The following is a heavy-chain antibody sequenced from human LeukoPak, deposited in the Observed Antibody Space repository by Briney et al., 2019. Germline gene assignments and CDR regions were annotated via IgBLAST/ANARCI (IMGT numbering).Heavy chain of an antibody. CDR3: AKWGLRSGNAYFDY. J-gene: IGHJ4*02. D-gene: IGHD5-12*01. Sequence: GGSLRLSYAASGLTFSSYAMSWVRQAPGRGLEWVSAISGSGGSTYYADSVKGRFTISRDNSKNTLYLQMNSLRAEDTAVYYCAKWGLRSGNAYFDYWGQETLVTVSS. CDR1: GLTFSSYA. V-gene: IGHV3-23*01. CDR2: ISGSGGST.